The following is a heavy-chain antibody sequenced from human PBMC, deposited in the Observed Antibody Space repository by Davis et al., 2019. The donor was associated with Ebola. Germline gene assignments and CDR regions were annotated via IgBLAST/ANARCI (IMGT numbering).Heavy chain of an antibody. CDR1: GYTFTGHY. J-gene: IGHJ6*02. CDR2: INPNSGGT. D-gene: IGHD3-22*01. Sequence: ASVKVSCKASGYTFTGHYMHWVRQAPGQGLEWMGWINPNSGGTNYAQKFQGWVTMTRDTSISTAYMELSRLRSDDTAVYYCAREGPRFDSSGYYYGMDVWGQGTTVTVSS. CDR3: AREGPRFDSSGYYYGMDV. V-gene: IGHV1-2*04.